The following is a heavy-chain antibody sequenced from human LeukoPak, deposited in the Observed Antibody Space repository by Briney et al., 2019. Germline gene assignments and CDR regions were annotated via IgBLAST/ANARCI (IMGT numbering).Heavy chain of an antibody. J-gene: IGHJ4*02. V-gene: IGHV3-23*01. D-gene: IGHD1-1*01. CDR3: AKGKRYPDY. CDR1: GFTFSTYA. CDR2: ISESSRDT. Sequence: GGSLRLSCVASGFTFSTYAMTWFRQPPGKGLEWVTTISESSRDTYYADSVKGRFTVSRDNSKNTLYLQMNSLRADDTAVYYCAKGKRYPDYWGQGTLVTVSS.